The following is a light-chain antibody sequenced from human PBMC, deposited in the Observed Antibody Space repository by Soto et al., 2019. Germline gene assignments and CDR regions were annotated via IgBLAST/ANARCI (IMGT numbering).Light chain of an antibody. V-gene: IGLV2-14*01. J-gene: IGLJ1*01. Sequence: QSALTQPASVSGSPGQSITISCTGTSSDVGGYNSVSWYQQYPGKAPKLMIYGVTNRPSGVSNRFSGSKTGNTASLTISGLQAEDEADYYCFSCRSRSSHVFGTGTKVTVL. CDR2: GVT. CDR3: FSCRSRSSHV. CDR1: SSDVGGYNS.